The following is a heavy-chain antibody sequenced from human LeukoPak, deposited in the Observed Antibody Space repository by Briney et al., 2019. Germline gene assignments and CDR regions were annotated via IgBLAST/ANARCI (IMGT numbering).Heavy chain of an antibody. CDR3: ARVYGSRWLQRDYYGMDV. J-gene: IGHJ6*02. V-gene: IGHV1-18*01. D-gene: IGHD5-24*01. CDR1: GYTFTSYG. CDR2: ISAYNGNT. Sequence: ASVTVSCTASGYTFTSYGISWVRQAPGQGLEWMGWISAYNGNTNYAQKLQGRVTMTTDTSTSTAYMELRSLRSDDTAVYYCARVYGSRWLQRDYYGMDVWGQGTTVTVSS.